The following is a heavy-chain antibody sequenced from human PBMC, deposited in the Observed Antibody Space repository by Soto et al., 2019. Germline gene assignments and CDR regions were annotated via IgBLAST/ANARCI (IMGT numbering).Heavy chain of an antibody. CDR1: GVSINSGGYS. D-gene: IGHD2-2*01. V-gene: IGHV4-30-2*01. CDR3: ARVERTLSTPFAYGMGV. J-gene: IGHJ6*02. CDR2: IYHTGNT. Sequence: QLQLQESGSGLVKPSQTLSLTCTVSGVSINSGGYSWIWIRQPPGKGLEGIGYIYHTGNTFYNPSLQRRVVISVDQYTNQFSQSLGSVTAAYTAMYFCARVERTLSTPFAYGMGVWGQWTKVTVYS.